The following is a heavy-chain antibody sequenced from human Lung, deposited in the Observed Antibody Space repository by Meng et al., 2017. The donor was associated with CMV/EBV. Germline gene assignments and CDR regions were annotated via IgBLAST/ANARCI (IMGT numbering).Heavy chain of an antibody. V-gene: IGHV3-23*01. CDR2: ISGSGGST. CDR1: GSTFSSYS. D-gene: IGHD7-27*01. Sequence: GGSXRLSCRASGSTFSSYSMSWVRQAPGKGLEWVSSISGSGGSTYSADSVKGRLTISRDNSESTLYLQMNSLTAEDTAIYYCVKGWQNLGDYWGQGTLVTVSS. J-gene: IGHJ4*02. CDR3: VKGWQNLGDY.